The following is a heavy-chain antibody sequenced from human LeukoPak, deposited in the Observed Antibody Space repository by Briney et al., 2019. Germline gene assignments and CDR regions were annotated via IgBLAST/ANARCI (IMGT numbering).Heavy chain of an antibody. D-gene: IGHD5-24*01. J-gene: IGHJ4*02. V-gene: IGHV3-33*06. Sequence: GGSLRLSCAASGFTFSSYGMHWVRQAPGKGLEWVAVIWYDGSNKYYADSVKGRFTISRDNSKNTLYLQMNSLRAEDTAVYYCAKDSRGWLQLPYYFDYWGQGTLVTVSS. CDR3: AKDSRGWLQLPYYFDY. CDR1: GFTFSSYG. CDR2: IWYDGSNK.